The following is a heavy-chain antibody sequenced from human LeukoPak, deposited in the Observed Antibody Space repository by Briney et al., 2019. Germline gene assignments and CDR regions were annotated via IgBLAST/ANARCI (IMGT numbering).Heavy chain of an antibody. CDR1: GFTFSTYA. Sequence: GGSLRLSCAASGFTFSTYAMSWVRPAPREGLEWVSLLRGDVDGIYYTDSVEGRFTISRDNSKNTLYLQMNSVRAEDTAVYYCAKAYSNAYPYYFDYWGQGALVTVSS. CDR3: AKAYSNAYPYYFDY. CDR2: LRGDVDGI. V-gene: IGHV3-23*01. J-gene: IGHJ4*02. D-gene: IGHD3-16*01.